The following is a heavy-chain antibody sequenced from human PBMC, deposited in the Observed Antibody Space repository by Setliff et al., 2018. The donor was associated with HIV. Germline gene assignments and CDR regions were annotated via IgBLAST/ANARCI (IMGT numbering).Heavy chain of an antibody. Sequence: ASVKVSCKASGYTFSTYYLHWVRQAPGQGLEWLGIISPSGGSTSYAQKFQGRVTMTRDTSTSTFYMDLSSLRSDDTAVYYCASERRIVVGYYFDSWGQGTLGTAPQ. D-gene: IGHD3-22*01. CDR1: GYTFSTYY. CDR3: ASERRIVVGYYFDS. V-gene: IGHV1-46*01. CDR2: ISPSGGST. J-gene: IGHJ4*02.